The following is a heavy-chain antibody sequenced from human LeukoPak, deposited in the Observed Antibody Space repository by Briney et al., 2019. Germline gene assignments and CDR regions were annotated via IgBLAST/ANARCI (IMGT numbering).Heavy chain of an antibody. D-gene: IGHD4-17*01. CDR1: GYTFKSYG. V-gene: IGHV1-18*01. CDR3: ARGLTTVTIN. J-gene: IGHJ4*02. CDR2: ISGYNGET. Sequence: GASVKVSCKASGYTFKSYGISWVRQAPGQGLEWMGWISGYNGETNNAQRLQGRVTMTRDTSTSTVYMELSSLRSEDTAVYYCARGLTTVTINWGQGTLVTVSS.